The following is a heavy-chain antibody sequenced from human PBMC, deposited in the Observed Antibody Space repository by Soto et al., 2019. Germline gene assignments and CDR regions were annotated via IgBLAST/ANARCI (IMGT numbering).Heavy chain of an antibody. CDR3: ARVPTVVYFDY. J-gene: IGHJ4*02. CDR2: IYHSGST. CDR1: GYSISSGYY. D-gene: IGHD4-17*01. Sequence: PSETLSLTCAVSGYSISSGYYWGWIRQPPGKGLEWIGSIYHSGSTYYNPSLKSRVTISVDTSKNQFSLKLSSVTAADTAVYYCARVPTVVYFDYWGQGTLVTVSS. V-gene: IGHV4-38-2*01.